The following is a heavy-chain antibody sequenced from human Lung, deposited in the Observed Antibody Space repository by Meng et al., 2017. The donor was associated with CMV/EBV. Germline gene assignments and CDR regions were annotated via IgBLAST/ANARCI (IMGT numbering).Heavy chain of an antibody. J-gene: IGHJ6*01. D-gene: IGHD1-26*01. CDR2: IGTSESSK. V-gene: IGHV3-11*04. CDR1: GFTFSDFY. CDR3: ARGGGATAKDFYGMDV. Sequence: GGSXRLXXAASGFTFSDFYMSWIRQAPGKGLEWVANIGTSESSKYYVDSVKGRFTVSRDNTKNSLYLQMNTLTVEDTAAYYCARGGGATAKDFYGMDVWGQGTTVTVSS.